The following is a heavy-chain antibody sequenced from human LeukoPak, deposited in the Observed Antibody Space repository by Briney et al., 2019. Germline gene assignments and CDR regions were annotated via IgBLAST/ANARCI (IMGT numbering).Heavy chain of an antibody. Sequence: SETLSLTCTVSGGSISSSNHYWGWIRQPPGKGLEWIGSIYYSGSTYYNPSLKSRVTISVDTSKNQFSLKLSSVTAADTAVYYCARQTVDTAMVDYWGQGTLVTVSS. J-gene: IGHJ4*02. CDR2: IYYSGST. CDR3: ARQTVDTAMVDY. CDR1: GGSISSSNHY. V-gene: IGHV4-39*01. D-gene: IGHD5-18*01.